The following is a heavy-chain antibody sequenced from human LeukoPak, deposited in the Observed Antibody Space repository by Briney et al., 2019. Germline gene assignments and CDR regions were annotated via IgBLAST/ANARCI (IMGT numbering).Heavy chain of an antibody. CDR1: GYTFTSYG. V-gene: IGHV1-18*01. D-gene: IGHD3-10*01. CDR3: AREWLLWFGELGYYGMDV. J-gene: IGHJ6*02. CDR2: ISAYNGNT. Sequence: ASVMVSCKASGYTFTSYGISWVRQAPGQGLEWMGWISAYNGNTNYAQKLQGRVTMTTDTSTSTAYMELRSLRSDDTAVYYCAREWLLWFGELGYYGMDVWGQGTTVTVSS.